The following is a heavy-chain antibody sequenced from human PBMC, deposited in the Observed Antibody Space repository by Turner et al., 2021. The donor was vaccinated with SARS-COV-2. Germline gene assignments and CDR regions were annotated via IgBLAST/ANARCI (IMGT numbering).Heavy chain of an antibody. D-gene: IGHD2-2*01. CDR3: ARDREDCSSSSCYEAY. CDR2: ISYDGSYK. Sequence: QVQLVESGGGVVQPGRSLRLSCAASGFTFSSYGMHWVRQAPGKGLEWVAVISYDGSYKYYADSVKGRFTISRDNSKKTLYLQMNSLRAEDTAVYYCARDREDCSSSSCYEAYWGQGTLVTVSS. V-gene: IGHV3-30*03. CDR1: GFTFSSYG. J-gene: IGHJ4*02.